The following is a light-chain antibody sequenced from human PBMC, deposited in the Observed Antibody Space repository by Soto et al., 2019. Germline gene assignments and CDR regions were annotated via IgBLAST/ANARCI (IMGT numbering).Light chain of an antibody. CDR2: DAF. CDR1: QSVSRY. V-gene: IGKV3-11*01. J-gene: IGKJ5*01. CDR3: QQRDNWPVT. Sequence: EIVLTQSPATLSLSPGERATLSCRASQSVSRYLAWYQQKPGQAPWLLIYDAFKRAAGTPARLSGSGSGTDFTLTISSLEPEDFAVYYCQQRDNWPVTFGQGTRLEIK.